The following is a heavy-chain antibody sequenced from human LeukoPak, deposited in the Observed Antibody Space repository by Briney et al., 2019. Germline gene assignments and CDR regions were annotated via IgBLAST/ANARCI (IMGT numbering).Heavy chain of an antibody. CDR2: INPNSGGT. CDR3: ARGRSLTIAYCGGDCPMNWFDP. Sequence: ASVKVSCKASGYTFTGYYMHWVRQAPGQGLEWMGWINPNSGGTNYAQKFQGRVTMTRDTSISTAYMELSRLRSDDTAVYYCARGRSLTIAYCGGDCPMNWFDPWGQGTLVTVSS. D-gene: IGHD2-21*02. J-gene: IGHJ5*02. CDR1: GYTFTGYY. V-gene: IGHV1-2*02.